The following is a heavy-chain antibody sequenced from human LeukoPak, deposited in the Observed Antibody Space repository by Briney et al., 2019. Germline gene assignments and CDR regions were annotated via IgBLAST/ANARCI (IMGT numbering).Heavy chain of an antibody. CDR1: GYTFTGYY. Sequence: ASVKVSCKASGYTFTGYYMHWVRQAPGQGLEWMGWINPNSGGTNYAQKFQGRVTMARDTSISTAYMELSRLRSDDTAVYYCARDLDSSGYFKPLDYWGQGTLVTVSP. CDR3: ARDLDSSGYFKPLDY. D-gene: IGHD3-22*01. CDR2: INPNSGGT. J-gene: IGHJ4*02. V-gene: IGHV1-2*02.